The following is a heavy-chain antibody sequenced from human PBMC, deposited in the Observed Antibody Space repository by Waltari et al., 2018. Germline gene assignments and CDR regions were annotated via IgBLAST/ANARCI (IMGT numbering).Heavy chain of an antibody. Sequence: QVQLVQSGAEVKKPGASLKVSCKASGYTFTNFYMHWVREAPGQGLEWMGGITPKTGATKYAHKFQDRVTMTRDTSIDTVYMELTRLRSDDTAVYYCARDIDHGALSLDFWGQGTLVTVSS. CDR3: ARDIDHGALSLDF. V-gene: IGHV1-2*02. CDR2: ITPKTGAT. D-gene: IGHD4-17*01. CDR1: GYTFTNFY. J-gene: IGHJ4*02.